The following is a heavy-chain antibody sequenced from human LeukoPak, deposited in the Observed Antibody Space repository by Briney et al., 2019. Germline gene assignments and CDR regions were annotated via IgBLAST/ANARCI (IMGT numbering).Heavy chain of an antibody. CDR2: IIPIFGTA. Sequence: ASVKVSCKASGGTFSSYAISWVRQAPGQGLEWMGGIIPIFGTANYAQKFQGRVTITADESTSTAYMELSSLRSEDTAVYYCARDASSSWYYYYYYYGMDVWGQGTTVTVSS. D-gene: IGHD6-13*01. V-gene: IGHV1-69*13. J-gene: IGHJ6*02. CDR3: ARDASSSWYYYYYYYGMDV. CDR1: GGTFSSYA.